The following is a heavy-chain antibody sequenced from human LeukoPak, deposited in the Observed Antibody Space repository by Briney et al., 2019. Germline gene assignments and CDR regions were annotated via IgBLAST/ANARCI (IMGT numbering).Heavy chain of an antibody. CDR2: IYYSGST. CDR1: GGSISSSTFY. D-gene: IGHD5-18*01. Sequence: PSETLSLTCTVSGGSISSSTFYWDWIRQPPGKGLEWIGSIYYSGSTDYNPSLKSRVTISVDTSKNQFSLKLSSVTAADTAVYYCARSGYSYGMGALGHYMDVWGKGTTVTISS. J-gene: IGHJ6*03. CDR3: ARSGYSYGMGALGHYMDV. V-gene: IGHV4-39*01.